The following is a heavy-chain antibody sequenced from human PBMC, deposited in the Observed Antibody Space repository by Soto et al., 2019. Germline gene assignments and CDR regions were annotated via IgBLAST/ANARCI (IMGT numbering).Heavy chain of an antibody. J-gene: IGHJ6*02. CDR1: GGSIRSGDCY. D-gene: IGHD3-10*01. CDR3: ATGSGSYYYYYYGMYG. V-gene: IGHV4-30-4*01. Sequence: SETLSLTCTVCGGSIRSGDCYWSWIRQPPGKGLESIGYIYYSGSTYYSPSLKIRVTISVDTSKNQFSLKLSSVTAADTAVYYCATGSGSYYYYYYGMYGCGQGTSVTVSS. CDR2: IYYSGST.